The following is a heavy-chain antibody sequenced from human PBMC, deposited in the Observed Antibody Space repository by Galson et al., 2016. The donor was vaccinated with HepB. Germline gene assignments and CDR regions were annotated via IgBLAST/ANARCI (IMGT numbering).Heavy chain of an antibody. CDR1: GYIFNKYW. CDR3: ARARGY. V-gene: IGHV5-51*01. J-gene: IGHJ4*02. Sequence: SGAEVKKPGESLKISCKASGYIFNKYWIGWVRQMPGKGLEWMGIIYPDDSDTKYSPPLQGQVTISADKSISTAYLQWSSLKASDTAIYYCARARGYWGQGTPGTVSS. CDR2: IYPDDSDT.